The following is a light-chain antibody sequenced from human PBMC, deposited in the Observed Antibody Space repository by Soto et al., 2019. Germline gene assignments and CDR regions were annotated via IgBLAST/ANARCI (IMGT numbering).Light chain of an antibody. V-gene: IGKV3-20*01. Sequence: EIVVTQSPGTLSLSPGERATLSCRASQSISTTYLAWYQQGPGQAPRLLIYGTSSRATGIPDRFSGSGSATDFTLTINRLEPEDFAVYYCQQYGSSPYTFGQGTKLEIK. J-gene: IGKJ2*01. CDR3: QQYGSSPYT. CDR1: QSISTTY. CDR2: GTS.